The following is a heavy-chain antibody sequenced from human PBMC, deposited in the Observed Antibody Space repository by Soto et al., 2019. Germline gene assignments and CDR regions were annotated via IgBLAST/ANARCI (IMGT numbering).Heavy chain of an antibody. CDR1: GGSFSGYY. J-gene: IGHJ6*02. Sequence: SETLSLTCAVYGGSFSGYYWSWIRQPPGKGLDWFGEINHSGSTNYNPSLKSRVTISVDTSKNQFSLKLSSVTAADTAVYYCARHRVTVFGVVSRSHYYYYGMDVWGQGTTVTVSS. D-gene: IGHD3-3*01. CDR2: INHSGST. CDR3: ARHRVTVFGVVSRSHYYYYGMDV. V-gene: IGHV4-34*01.